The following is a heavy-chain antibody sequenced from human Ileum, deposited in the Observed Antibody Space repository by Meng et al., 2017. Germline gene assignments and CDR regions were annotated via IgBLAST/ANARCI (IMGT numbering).Heavy chain of an antibody. CDR2: IQSKADGGTT. CDR3: TTFYAGY. Sequence: VHVVESGGGLIHPGGSLRLSCPPSGFTFSDRWMTWVRQAPGKGLEWVGHIQSKADGGTTDYAAPVKGRFTISRDDSKSTLYLQMNSLKTEDTAVYYCTTFYAGYWGQGTLVTVSS. D-gene: IGHD3-16*01. J-gene: IGHJ4*02. V-gene: IGHV3-15*01. CDR1: GFTFSDRW.